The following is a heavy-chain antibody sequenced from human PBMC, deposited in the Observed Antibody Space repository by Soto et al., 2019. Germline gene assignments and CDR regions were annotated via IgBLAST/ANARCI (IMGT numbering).Heavy chain of an antibody. CDR1: GGTFSSYA. CDR3: SRFLISFQPRGDGMDV. Sequence: QVQLVQSGAEVKKPGSSVKVSCKASGGTFSSYAISWVRQAPGQGLEWMGGIIPIFGTANYAQKFQGRVTITADESTSTAYIELSSLRSEDTAVYYCSRFLISFQPRGDGMDVWGQGTTVTVSS. CDR2: IIPIFGTA. D-gene: IGHD4-17*01. J-gene: IGHJ6*02. V-gene: IGHV1-69*01.